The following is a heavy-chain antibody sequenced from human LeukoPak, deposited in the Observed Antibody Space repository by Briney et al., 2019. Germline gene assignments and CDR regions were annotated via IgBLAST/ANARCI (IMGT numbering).Heavy chain of an antibody. J-gene: IGHJ4*02. V-gene: IGHV4-59*01. CDR2: IYYSGST. Sequence: SETLSLTCTVSGGSISRYYWSWIRQPPGKGLEWIGYIYYSGSTNYNPSLKSRVTISVDTSKNQFSLKLSSVTAADTAVYYCARFDYDSSGIDYWGQGTLVTASS. CDR3: ARFDYDSSGIDY. D-gene: IGHD3-22*01. CDR1: GGSISRYY.